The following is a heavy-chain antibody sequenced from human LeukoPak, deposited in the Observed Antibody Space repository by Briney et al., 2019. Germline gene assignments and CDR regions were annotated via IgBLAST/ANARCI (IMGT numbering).Heavy chain of an antibody. CDR3: ARNIAGNYYYGMDV. V-gene: IGHV3-21*01. J-gene: IGHJ6*02. D-gene: IGHD6-13*01. CDR2: ISSSSSYI. CDR1: GFTFSSYS. Sequence: PGGSLGLSCAASGFTFSSYSMNWVRQAPGKGLEWVSSISSSSSYIYYADSVKGRFTISRDNAKNSLYLQMNSLRAEDTAVYYCARNIAGNYYYGMDVWGQGTTVTVSS.